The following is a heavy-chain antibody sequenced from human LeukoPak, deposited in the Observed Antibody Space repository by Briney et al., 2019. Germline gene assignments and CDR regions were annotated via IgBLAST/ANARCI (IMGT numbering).Heavy chain of an antibody. D-gene: IGHD6-25*01. J-gene: IGHJ4*02. CDR3: AKDRMAAAGRQDIWNY. CDR1: GFTFSSYA. V-gene: IGHV3-23*01. CDR2: ISGSGDRT. Sequence: GGSLRLSCVASGFTFSSYAMTWVRQAPGKGLGWVSWISGSGDRTYYADSVKGRFTISRDNSKNTLYLEMNGLTAEDSAVYYCAKDRMAAAGRQDIWNYWGQGTLVTVSS.